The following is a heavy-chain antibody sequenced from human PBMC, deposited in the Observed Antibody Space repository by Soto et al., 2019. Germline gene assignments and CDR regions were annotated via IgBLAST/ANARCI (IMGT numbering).Heavy chain of an antibody. V-gene: IGHV3-23*01. Sequence: GGSLRLSCAASGFTFSTHAMSWVRQAPGKGLEYVSAISSSGASTYYAASVKGRFTISRDNSKNTLYLQMNNLRAEDTAIYYCAKCSPRYSSGLKAYYFDYWGQETLVTV. CDR2: ISSSGAST. D-gene: IGHD6-19*01. CDR1: GFTFSTHA. CDR3: AKCSPRYSSGLKAYYFDY. J-gene: IGHJ4*02.